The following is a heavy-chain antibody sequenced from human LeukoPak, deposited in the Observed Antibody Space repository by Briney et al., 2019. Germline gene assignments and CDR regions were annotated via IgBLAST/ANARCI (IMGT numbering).Heavy chain of an antibody. V-gene: IGHV4-59*08. CDR2: IYYSGSA. CDR3: ARGTVTTSMKAFDI. J-gene: IGHJ3*02. Sequence: SETLSLTCTVSGGSISGYYWSWIRLPPGEGLEWIGYIYYSGSANYNPSLRSRVIILVDTSKNQFSLKLSSVTAADTAVYYCARGTVTTSMKAFDIWGQGTMVTVSS. D-gene: IGHD4-17*01. CDR1: GGSISGYY.